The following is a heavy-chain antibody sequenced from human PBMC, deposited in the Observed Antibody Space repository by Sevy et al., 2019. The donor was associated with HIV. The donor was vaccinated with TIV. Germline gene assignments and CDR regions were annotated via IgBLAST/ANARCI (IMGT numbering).Heavy chain of an antibody. V-gene: IGHV3-30*18. CDR1: GFTFSSYG. Sequence: GGSLRLSCAASGFTFSSYGMHWVRQAPGKGLEWVAVISYDGSNKYYADSVKGRFTISRDNSKNTLYLQMNSLRAEDTVVYYCAKDERDCSSTSCYAGAAGLFDYWGQGTLVTVSS. CDR3: AKDERDCSSTSCYAGAAGLFDY. CDR2: ISYDGSNK. D-gene: IGHD2-2*01. J-gene: IGHJ4*02.